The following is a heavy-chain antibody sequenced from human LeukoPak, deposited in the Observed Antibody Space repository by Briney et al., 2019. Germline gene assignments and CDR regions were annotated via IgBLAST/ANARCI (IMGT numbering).Heavy chain of an antibody. Sequence: ASVKVSCKASGYTFTGYYMHWVRQAPGQGLEWMGRINPNSGGTNYAQKFQGRVTMTRDTSISTAYMELSRLGSDDTAVYYCARDRRRCCSSTSCYNNWFDPWGQGTLVTVSS. V-gene: IGHV1-2*06. CDR2: INPNSGGT. D-gene: IGHD2-2*02. CDR3: ARDRRRCCSSTSCYNNWFDP. J-gene: IGHJ5*02. CDR1: GYTFTGYY.